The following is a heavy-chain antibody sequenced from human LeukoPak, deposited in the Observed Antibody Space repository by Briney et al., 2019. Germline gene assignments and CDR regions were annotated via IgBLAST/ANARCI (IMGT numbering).Heavy chain of an antibody. CDR3: TLWSRYFDY. D-gene: IGHD3-10*01. J-gene: IGHJ4*02. V-gene: IGHV3-23*01. CDR2: ISGSGYST. CDR1: GFTFNNYA. Sequence: GGSLRLSCVASGFTFNNYAMTWVRQAPGKGLEWVSAISGSGYSTYYADSVKCRFTISRDSSKNTLYLQMNSMRAEDTALYFCTLWSRYFDYWGQGTLVTVSS.